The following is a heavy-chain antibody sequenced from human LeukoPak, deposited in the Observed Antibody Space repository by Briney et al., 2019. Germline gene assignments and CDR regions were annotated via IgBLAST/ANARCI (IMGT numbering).Heavy chain of an antibody. Sequence: ASVKVSCKASGYTFTSYGISWVRQAPGQGLEWMGWMNPNSGTRDSAHKFQGRVTMTRNTSITTAYMELGSLTSEDTAVYYCARGRCSDGACYFFDYWGQGTLVTVSS. V-gene: IGHV1-8*02. CDR3: ARGRCSDGACYFFDY. CDR1: GYTFTSYG. J-gene: IGHJ4*02. CDR2: MNPNSGTR. D-gene: IGHD2-15*01.